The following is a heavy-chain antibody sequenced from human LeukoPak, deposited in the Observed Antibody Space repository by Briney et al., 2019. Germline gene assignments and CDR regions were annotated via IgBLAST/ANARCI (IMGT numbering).Heavy chain of an antibody. CDR3: ARLDSGSYYGHYYYGMDV. CDR2: IYYSGST. V-gene: IGHV4-59*08. J-gene: IGHJ6*02. Sequence: SETLSLTCTVSGGSISSYYWSWIRQPPGKGLEWIGYIYYSGSTNYNPSLKSRVTISVDTSKNQFSLKLSSVTAADTAVYYCARLDSGSYYGHYYYGMDVWGQGTTVTVSS. D-gene: IGHD1-26*01. CDR1: GGSISSYY.